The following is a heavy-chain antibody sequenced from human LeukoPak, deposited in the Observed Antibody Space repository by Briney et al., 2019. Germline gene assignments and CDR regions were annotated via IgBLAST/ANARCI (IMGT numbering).Heavy chain of an antibody. D-gene: IGHD4-17*01. CDR3: ARGGYGDYHI. V-gene: IGHV3-7*01. J-gene: IGHJ3*02. CDR1: GLPFSNHW. CDR2: INQDGSEK. Sequence: PGGSLRLSCAVSGLPFSNHWMTWVRQAPGKGLERVANINQDGSEKYYVDSVKGRFSISRDNAKGSLYLQMNSLRVEDTAMYFCARGGYGDYHIWGQGTIVTVSS.